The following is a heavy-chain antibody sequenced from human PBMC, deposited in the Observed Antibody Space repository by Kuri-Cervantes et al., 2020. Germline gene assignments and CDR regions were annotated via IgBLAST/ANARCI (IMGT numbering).Heavy chain of an antibody. CDR3: ARDGWGRGHERKFDY. D-gene: IGHD2-8*02. CDR1: GGSISSGDYY. V-gene: IGHV4-30-4*02. CDR2: IYYSGST. J-gene: IGHJ4*02. Sequence: SETLSLTCTVSGGSISSGDYYWSWIRQPPGKGLEWIGYIYYSGSTYYNPSLKSRVTISVDTSKNQFSLKLSSVTAADTAVYYCARDGWGRGHERKFDYWGQGTLVTVSS.